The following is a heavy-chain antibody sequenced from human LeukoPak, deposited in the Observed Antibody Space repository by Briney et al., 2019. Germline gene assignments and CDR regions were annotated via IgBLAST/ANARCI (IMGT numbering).Heavy chain of an antibody. CDR2: ISTGSRYI. Sequence: PGGSLRLSCAVSGFTLSSYSMNWVRQAPGKGLEWVSYISTGSRYIYYADSVKGRFTMSRDNAKNSLFLQMNSLIPEDRAVYYCARATAYGDCMFGFDYWGQGSLVTVSS. CDR3: ARATAYGDCMFGFDY. J-gene: IGHJ4*02. CDR1: GFTLSSYS. V-gene: IGHV3-21*01. D-gene: IGHD4-17*01.